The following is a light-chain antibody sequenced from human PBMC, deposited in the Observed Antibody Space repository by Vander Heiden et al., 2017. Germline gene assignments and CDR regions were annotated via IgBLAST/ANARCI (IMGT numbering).Light chain of an antibody. J-gene: IGKJ1*01. CDR3: QQFGGSPLWT. V-gene: IGKV3-20*01. Sequence: EIVLTQSPGTLSLSPGERATLSCRASQSVSSTSLGWYQQKPGQAPRLLIYGASSRAIGIPDRFSGSGSGTDFTLTISRVEPEDFAVYYCQQFGGSPLWTFGQGTKVEIK. CDR1: QSVSSTS. CDR2: GAS.